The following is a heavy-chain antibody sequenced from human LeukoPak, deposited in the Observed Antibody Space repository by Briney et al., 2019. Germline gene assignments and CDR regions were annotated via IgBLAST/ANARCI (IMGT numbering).Heavy chain of an antibody. CDR1: GYSLRSCYF. D-gene: IGHD2-15*01. CDR2: IFHTGKV. J-gene: IGHJ4*02. CDR3: GGVVASTSIAS. Sequence: SETLSLTCSVSGYSLRSCYFWGWIRQPPGKGLEWIGNIFHTGKVYYNPSLKSRVTILVDTSKNHFSLELTSVTAAATSLYFFGGVVASTSIASWGQGTLVTVSS. V-gene: IGHV4-38-2*02.